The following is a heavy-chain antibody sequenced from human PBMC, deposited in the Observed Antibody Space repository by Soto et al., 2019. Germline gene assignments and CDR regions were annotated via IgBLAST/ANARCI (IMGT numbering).Heavy chain of an antibody. CDR2: INTDGATS. D-gene: IGHD2-2*01. CDR1: GFTFSGHW. V-gene: IGHV3-74*03. J-gene: IGHJ3*02. CDR3: AREAGYCSRTSCYRRAFDT. Sequence: EVQLVESGGDLVPPGGSLRLSCAASGFTFSGHWMHWVRQVPGKGLEWVSRINTDGATSAYADSVKGRLTISRDNAKNPLYAQLTALRAEDTAVYSCAREAGYCSRTSCYRRAFDTWGQGTTVTVSS.